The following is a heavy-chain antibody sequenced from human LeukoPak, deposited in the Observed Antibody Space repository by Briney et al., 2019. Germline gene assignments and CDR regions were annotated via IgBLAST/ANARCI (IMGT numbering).Heavy chain of an antibody. CDR1: GGSISSGDCY. J-gene: IGHJ6*04. V-gene: IGHV4-30-4*08. CDR2: IYYSGST. D-gene: IGHD2-2*01. CDR3: ARGCSSTSCYGYV. Sequence: SETLSLTCTVSGGSISSGDCYWSWIRQPPGKGLEWIGYIYYSGSTYYNPSLKSRVTISVDTSKNQFSLKLSSVTAADTAVYYCARGCSSTSCYGYVWGKGTTVTVSS.